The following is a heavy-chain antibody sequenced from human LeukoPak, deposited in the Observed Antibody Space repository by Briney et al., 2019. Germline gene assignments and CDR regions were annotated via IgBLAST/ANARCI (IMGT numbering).Heavy chain of an antibody. J-gene: IGHJ3*02. CDR2: IIPIFGTA. Sequence: SVKVSCKASGGTFSSYAISWVRQAPGQGLEWMGGIIPIFGTANYAQKFQGRVTITADESTSTAYMELSSLRSKDTAVYYCAPGQLPRDGAFDIWGQGTMVTVSS. D-gene: IGHD2-2*01. V-gene: IGHV1-69*13. CDR1: GGTFSSYA. CDR3: APGQLPRDGAFDI.